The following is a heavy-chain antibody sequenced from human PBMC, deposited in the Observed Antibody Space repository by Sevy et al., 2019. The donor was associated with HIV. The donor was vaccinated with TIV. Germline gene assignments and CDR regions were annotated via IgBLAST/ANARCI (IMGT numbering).Heavy chain of an antibody. V-gene: IGHV3-30*18. Sequence: GGSLRLSCAASGFTFSSYAIHWVRQAPGKGLEWVAVISYDGNNKYYADSVQGRFTVSWDNSKNTLYVQMNSLRAEDTAVYYCAKDHNLWSEGGFLHHWGQGTLVTVSS. J-gene: IGHJ1*01. D-gene: IGHD3-10*01. CDR2: ISYDGNNK. CDR1: GFTFSSYA. CDR3: AKDHNLWSEGGFLHH.